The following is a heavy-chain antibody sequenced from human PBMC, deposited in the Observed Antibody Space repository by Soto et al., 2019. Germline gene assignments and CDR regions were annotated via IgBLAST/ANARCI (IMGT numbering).Heavy chain of an antibody. Sequence: PGGSLRLSCAASGFTFSAYWMNWVRQAPGKGLEWVANIKEDGSEKQYVDSVKGRFTISRDNTKNLVYLQLNSLRVEDTAMYYCTKPPPRAVNPADSWGQGTLVTVSS. J-gene: IGHJ4*02. CDR3: TKPPPRAVNPADS. CDR1: GFTFSAYW. CDR2: IKEDGSEK. D-gene: IGHD2-2*01. V-gene: IGHV3-7*01.